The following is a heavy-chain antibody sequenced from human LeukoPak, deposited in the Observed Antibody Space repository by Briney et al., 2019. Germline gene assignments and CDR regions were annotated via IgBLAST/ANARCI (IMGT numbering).Heavy chain of an antibody. D-gene: IGHD6-13*01. Sequence: GGSLRLSCAASRFTFSSYGMHWVGQAPGKGLEWVAVISYDGSNKYYADSVKGRFTISRDNSKNTLYLQMNSLRAEDTAVYYCAKDIAAAGWYYFYYWGQGTLVTVSS. CDR3: AKDIAAAGWYYFYY. CDR2: ISYDGSNK. V-gene: IGHV3-30*18. CDR1: RFTFSSYG. J-gene: IGHJ4*02.